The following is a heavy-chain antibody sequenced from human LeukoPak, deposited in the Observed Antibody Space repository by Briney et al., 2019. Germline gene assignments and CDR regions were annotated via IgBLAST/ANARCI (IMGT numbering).Heavy chain of an antibody. Sequence: ASVKVSYKAADSTFTSYYMNWLPRAPGQGLEGMGIINPSGGSTSYAQKVQDRVAMTRDTSTSTVYMQLSSVRSEDTAVYYCARGLTHYGDYDAYWGQGTLVTVSS. J-gene: IGHJ4*02. V-gene: IGHV1-46*01. CDR3: ARGLTHYGDYDAY. D-gene: IGHD4-17*01. CDR2: INPSGGST. CDR1: DSTFTSYY.